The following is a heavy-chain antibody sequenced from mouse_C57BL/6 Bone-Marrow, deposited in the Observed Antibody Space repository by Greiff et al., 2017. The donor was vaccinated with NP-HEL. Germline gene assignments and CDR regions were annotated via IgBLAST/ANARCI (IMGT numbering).Heavy chain of an antibody. V-gene: IGHV5-17*01. J-gene: IGHJ3*01. CDR1: GFTFSDYG. CDR3: ARIKFAY. Sequence: EVMLVESGGGLVKPGGSLKLSCEASGFTFSDYGMHWVRQAPEKGLEWVAYISSGSSTIYYADTVKGRFTISRDNAKNTLFLQMTSLRSEDTAMYYCARIKFAYWGQGTLVTVSA. CDR2: ISSGSSTI.